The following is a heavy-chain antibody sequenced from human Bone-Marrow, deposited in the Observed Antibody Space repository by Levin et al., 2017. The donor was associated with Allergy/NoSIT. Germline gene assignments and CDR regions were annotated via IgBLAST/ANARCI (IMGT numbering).Heavy chain of an antibody. CDR3: ARRGSGSSSSESSTFDY. J-gene: IGHJ4*02. V-gene: IGHV3-73*01. Sequence: GESLKISCAASGFSISGSAMHWVRQASGRGLEWVGRIRSKSKNYGTTYGASVKGRFTISRDDSKNTAYLQMDSLKVEDSAVYYCARRGSGSSSSESSTFDYWGQGTLVTVSS. CDR2: IRSKSKNYGT. D-gene: IGHD6-6*01. CDR1: GFSISGSA.